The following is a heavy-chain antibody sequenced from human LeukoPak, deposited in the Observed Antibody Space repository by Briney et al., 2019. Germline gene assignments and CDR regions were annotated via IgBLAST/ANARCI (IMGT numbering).Heavy chain of an antibody. J-gene: IGHJ4*02. CDR3: AKDRGSYLNY. CDR1: GFTFSSYG. Sequence: GGSLRLSCAASGFTFSSYGMHWVRQAPGKGLEWVAVISYDGSNKYYADSVKGRFTISRDNSKNTLYLQMNSLRAEDTAVYYCAKDRGSYLNYWGQGTLVTVSS. D-gene: IGHD1-26*01. CDR2: ISYDGSNK. V-gene: IGHV3-30*18.